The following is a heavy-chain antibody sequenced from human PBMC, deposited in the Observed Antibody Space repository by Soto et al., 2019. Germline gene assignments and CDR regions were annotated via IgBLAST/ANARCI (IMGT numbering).Heavy chain of an antibody. J-gene: IGHJ4*02. CDR1: GGSFSGYY. Sequence: SETLTLTCADYGGSFSGYYWSWIRQPPGKGLEWIGEINHSGSTNYNPSLKSRVTISVDTSKNQFSLKLSSVTAADTAVYYCARRKYLELDYWGQGTLVTVSS. CDR3: ARRKYLELDY. CDR2: INHSGST. V-gene: IGHV4-34*01. D-gene: IGHD1-1*01.